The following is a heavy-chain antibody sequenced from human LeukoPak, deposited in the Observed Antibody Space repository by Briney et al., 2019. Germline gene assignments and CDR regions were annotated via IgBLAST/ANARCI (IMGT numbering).Heavy chain of an antibody. V-gene: IGHV3-74*01. CDR3: ARGVWLYDL. D-gene: IGHD5-12*01. CDR1: GFAFSSYW. Sequence: GGSLRLSCAASGFAFSSYWMHWVRRAPGKGLVWVSRIKSDGITTTYADSVKGRFTISRDNAKNTLYLQMNSLRVDDTAVYYCARGVWLYDLWGRGTLVTVSS. CDR2: IKSDGITT. J-gene: IGHJ2*01.